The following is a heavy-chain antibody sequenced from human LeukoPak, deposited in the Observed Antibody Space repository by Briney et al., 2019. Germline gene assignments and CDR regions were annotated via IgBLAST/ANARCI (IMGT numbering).Heavy chain of an antibody. J-gene: IGHJ3*02. Sequence: SETLSLTCTVSGGSISSSSYYWGWIRQPPGKGLEWIGSIYYSGSTYYNPSLKSRVTISVDTSKNQFTLKLSSVTAADTAVYYCARPETIRYFDWLPQSSDAFDIWGQGTMVTVSS. D-gene: IGHD3-9*01. CDR2: IYYSGST. V-gene: IGHV4-39*06. CDR1: GGSISSSSYY. CDR3: ARPETIRYFDWLPQSSDAFDI.